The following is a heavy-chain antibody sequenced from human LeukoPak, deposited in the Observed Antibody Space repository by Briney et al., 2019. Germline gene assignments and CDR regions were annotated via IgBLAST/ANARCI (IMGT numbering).Heavy chain of an antibody. Sequence: GGSLRLSCAVSGITLSNYGMSWVRQAPGKGLEWVAVISDSGGRTNYADSVKGRFTISRDNPKNTLYLQMNSLRAEDTAVYFCAKRGVVIRVILVGFHKEAYYFDSWGQGALVTVSS. CDR1: GITLSNYG. CDR3: AKRGVVIRVILVGFHKEAYYFDS. J-gene: IGHJ4*02. D-gene: IGHD3-22*01. CDR2: ISDSGGRT. V-gene: IGHV3-23*01.